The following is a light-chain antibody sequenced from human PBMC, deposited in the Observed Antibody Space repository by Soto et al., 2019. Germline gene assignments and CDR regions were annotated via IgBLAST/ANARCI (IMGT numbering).Light chain of an antibody. CDR1: QSVSSNY. Sequence: EMVWTQSPDTLSLSPGERATISCRASQSVSSNYLAWYQQKLGQAPRLLIYGATSRVSGIPDRFRGSGSGTDFTLTVTRLEPEDFAVFYCQQYGSFPPSFGQGTKLEIK. V-gene: IGKV3-20*01. CDR3: QQYGSFPPS. J-gene: IGKJ2*01. CDR2: GAT.